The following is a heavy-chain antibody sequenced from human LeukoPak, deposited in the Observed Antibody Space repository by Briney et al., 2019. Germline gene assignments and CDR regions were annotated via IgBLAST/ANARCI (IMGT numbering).Heavy chain of an antibody. Sequence: GGSQRLSCATSGFTFSSYAMHWVRQAPGKGLEWVAVISYDGSNKYYADSVKGRFTISRDNSKNTLYLQMNSLRAEDTAVYYCARSDYGVPSDYWGQGTLVTVSS. V-gene: IGHV3-30-3*01. D-gene: IGHD3-16*01. CDR1: GFTFSSYA. CDR2: ISYDGSNK. J-gene: IGHJ4*02. CDR3: ARSDYGVPSDY.